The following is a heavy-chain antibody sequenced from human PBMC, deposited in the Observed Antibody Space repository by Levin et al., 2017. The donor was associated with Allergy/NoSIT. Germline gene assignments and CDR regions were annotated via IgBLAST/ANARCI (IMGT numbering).Heavy chain of an antibody. D-gene: IGHD2-15*01. CDR1: GFTFSNAW. CDR2: IKSKTDGGTT. V-gene: IGHV3-15*01. J-gene: IGHJ4*02. CDR3: TTSSGYCSGGSCYEKDY. Sequence: GESLKISCAASGFTFSNAWMSWVRQAPGKGLEWVGRIKSKTDGGTTDYAAPVKGRFTISRDDSKNTLYLQMNSLKTEDTAVYYCTTSSGYCSGGSCYEKDYWGQGTLVTVSS.